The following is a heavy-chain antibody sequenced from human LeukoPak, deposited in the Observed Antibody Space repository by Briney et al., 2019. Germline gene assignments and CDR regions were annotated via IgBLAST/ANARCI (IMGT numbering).Heavy chain of an antibody. J-gene: IGHJ6*02. CDR1: GFTFSTYE. Sequence: GGSLRLSCAVSGFTFSTYEMNWVRQAPGKGLEWVSYISSGGNSIDYADSVKGRFTISRANAKNSLYLQMDSLRDEDTAVYYCARSYDAPYYYYGMDVWGQGTTVTVSS. CDR2: ISSGGNSI. D-gene: IGHD3-3*01. CDR3: ARSYDAPYYYYGMDV. V-gene: IGHV3-48*03.